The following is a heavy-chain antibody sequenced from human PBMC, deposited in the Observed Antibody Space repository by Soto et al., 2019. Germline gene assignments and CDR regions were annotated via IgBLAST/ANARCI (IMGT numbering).Heavy chain of an antibody. V-gene: IGHV3-49*04. Sequence: EVQLVESGGGLVQPGRSLRLSCTASGFTFGDYAMSWVRQAPGKGLEWVGFIRSKAYGGTTEYAASVKGRFTISRDDSKSIAYLQMNRLKTEDTAVYYCTREREQWLVLWSGEGDDHWGQGTLVTVSS. CDR2: IRSKAYGGTT. J-gene: IGHJ4*02. CDR1: GFTFGDYA. D-gene: IGHD6-19*01. CDR3: TREREQWLVLWSGEGDDH.